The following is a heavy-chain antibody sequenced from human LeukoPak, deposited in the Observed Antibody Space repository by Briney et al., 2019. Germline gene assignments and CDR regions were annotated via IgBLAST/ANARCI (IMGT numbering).Heavy chain of an antibody. J-gene: IGHJ4*02. Sequence: SETLSLTCAVCGGSFSGYYWSWIRQPPGKGLEWIGEINHSGSTNYNPSLKSRVTISVDTSKNQFSLKLSSVTAADTAVYYCARGGPPQLTRADYWGQGTLVTVSS. CDR2: INHSGST. D-gene: IGHD1-1*01. CDR1: GGSFSGYY. CDR3: ARGGPPQLTRADY. V-gene: IGHV4-34*01.